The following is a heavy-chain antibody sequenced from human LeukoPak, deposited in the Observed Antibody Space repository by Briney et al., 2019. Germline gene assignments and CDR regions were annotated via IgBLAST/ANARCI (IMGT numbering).Heavy chain of an antibody. Sequence: SETLSLTCVVNGESLSGYFWIWIRQSPGTGLEWIGEINHRGTTNYNPSLKSRVTISQDTSKNQFSLRLTSVTAADTAIYYCARLFWSGPYSHYGLDVWGQGTTVTASS. CDR2: INHRGTT. J-gene: IGHJ6*02. D-gene: IGHD3-3*01. V-gene: IGHV4-34*01. CDR1: GESLSGYF. CDR3: ARLFWSGPYSHYGLDV.